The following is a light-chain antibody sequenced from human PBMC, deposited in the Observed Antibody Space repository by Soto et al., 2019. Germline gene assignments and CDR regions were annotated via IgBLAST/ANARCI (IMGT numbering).Light chain of an antibody. CDR3: SSYTITSPYV. J-gene: IGLJ1*01. V-gene: IGLV2-14*01. CDR1: SSDVGGYNY. Sequence: QSALSHPRSVSWSPGQAVAISCTGTSSDVGGYNYVSWYQQHPGKAPKLMIYEVSDRPSGVSNRFSGSKSGNTASLTISGLQAEAEADYYCSSYTITSPYVFGTGTKVPS. CDR2: EVS.